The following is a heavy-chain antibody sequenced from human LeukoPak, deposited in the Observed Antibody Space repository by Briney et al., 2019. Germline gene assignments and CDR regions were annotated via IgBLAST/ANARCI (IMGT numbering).Heavy chain of an antibody. Sequence: GASVKVSCKASGYTFTSYGISWVRQAPGQGLEWMGWISAYNGNTNYAQKLQGRVTMTTDTSTSTAYMELRSLRSDDTAVCYCARVKGGSGSYYGYPYFDYWGQGTLVTVSS. CDR3: ARVKGGSGSYYGYPYFDY. V-gene: IGHV1-18*01. CDR2: ISAYNGNT. CDR1: GYTFTSYG. D-gene: IGHD3-10*01. J-gene: IGHJ4*02.